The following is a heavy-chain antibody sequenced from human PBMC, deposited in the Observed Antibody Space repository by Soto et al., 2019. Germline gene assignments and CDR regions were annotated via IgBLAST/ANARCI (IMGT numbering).Heavy chain of an antibody. CDR1: GFTFDDYT. V-gene: IGHV3-43*01. D-gene: IGHD2-15*01. CDR2: ISWDGGRT. J-gene: IGHJ4*02. CDR3: AKDRGSGGSWLYYFDY. Sequence: GGSLRLSCAASGFTFDDYTMHWVRQAAGKCLEWVSIISWDGGRTYYAGSVKSRFTISRDNSKISLYLQMNSLRTEDTALYYCAKDRGSGGSWLYYFDYWGQGTLVTVSS.